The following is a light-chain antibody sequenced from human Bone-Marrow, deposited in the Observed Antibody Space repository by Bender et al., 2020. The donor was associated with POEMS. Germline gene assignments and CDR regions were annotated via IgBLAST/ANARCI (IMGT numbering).Light chain of an antibody. CDR2: EVI. Sequence: QSALTQPASVSGSPGQSITISCTGTSSDVGSYNLVSWYQQHPGKAPKLMIYEVINRPSGVPDRFSGSKSGNTASLTISGLQAEDEGDYYCCSFEGSFTWVFGGGTKLTVL. J-gene: IGLJ3*02. V-gene: IGLV2-23*02. CDR3: CSFEGSFTWV. CDR1: SSDVGSYNL.